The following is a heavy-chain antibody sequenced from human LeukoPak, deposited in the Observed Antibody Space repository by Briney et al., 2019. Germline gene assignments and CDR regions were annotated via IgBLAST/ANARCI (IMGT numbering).Heavy chain of an antibody. D-gene: IGHD3-10*01. CDR3: ARVEGSGSYYSLFDY. V-gene: IGHV3-30*02. CDR2: IRYDGSNK. Sequence: GGSLRLSCAASGFNFSTYGIHWVRQAPGKGLEWVAFIRYDGSNKYYADSVKGRFTISRDNSKNTLYLQMNSLRAEDTAVYYCARVEGSGSYYSLFDYWGQGTLVTVSS. J-gene: IGHJ4*02. CDR1: GFNFSTYG.